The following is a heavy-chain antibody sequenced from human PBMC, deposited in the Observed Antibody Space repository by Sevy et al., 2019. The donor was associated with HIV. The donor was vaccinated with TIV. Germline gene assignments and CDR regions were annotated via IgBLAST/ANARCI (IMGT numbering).Heavy chain of an antibody. CDR3: ARGYCSGGRCYSLAY. D-gene: IGHD2-15*01. CDR1: GYTFSSYR. Sequence: ASVKVSCKASGYTFSSYRITWVRQAPGQGPEWIGWISALNGDTNYAQKLQGRVTMTADTSTSTVYMVLRSLRSDDTVVYYCARGYCSGGRCYSLAYWGQGTLVTVSS. CDR2: ISALNGDT. V-gene: IGHV1-18*01. J-gene: IGHJ4*02.